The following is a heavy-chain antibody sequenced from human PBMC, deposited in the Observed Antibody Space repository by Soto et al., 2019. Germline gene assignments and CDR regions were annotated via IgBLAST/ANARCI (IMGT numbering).Heavy chain of an antibody. CDR2: INHSGST. Sequence: SETLSLTCAVYGGSFSGYYWSWIRQPPGKGLEWIGEINHSGSTNYNPSLKSRVTISVDTSKSQFSLKLSSVTAADTAVYYCARVRRITIFGVVIISSFDYWGQGTLVTVSS. J-gene: IGHJ4*02. D-gene: IGHD3-3*01. V-gene: IGHV4-34*01. CDR3: ARVRRITIFGVVIISSFDY. CDR1: GGSFSGYY.